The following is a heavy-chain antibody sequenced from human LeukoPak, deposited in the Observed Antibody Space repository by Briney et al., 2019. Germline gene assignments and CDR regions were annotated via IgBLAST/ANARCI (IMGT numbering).Heavy chain of an antibody. J-gene: IGHJ3*02. V-gene: IGHV4-38-2*02. Sequence: PSETLSLTCTVSGYSISSGYYWGWIRQPPGKGLEWIGSIYHSGSTYYNPSLKGRVTISVDTSKNQFSLKLSSVTAADTAVYFCARGPYSYDSSGAFDIWGQGTMVTASS. CDR2: IYHSGST. D-gene: IGHD3-22*01. CDR1: GYSISSGYY. CDR3: ARGPYSYDSSGAFDI.